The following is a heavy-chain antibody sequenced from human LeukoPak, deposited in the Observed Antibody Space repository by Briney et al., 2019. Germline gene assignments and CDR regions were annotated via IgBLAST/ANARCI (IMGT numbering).Heavy chain of an antibody. CDR3: ARDGGGSLLDV. J-gene: IGHJ4*02. D-gene: IGHD2-15*01. CDR1: GGSISSGVYC. CDR2: ICSSGGT. V-gene: IGHV4-31*03. Sequence: SETLSLTCTVSGGSISSGVYCWSWIRQRPGAGLQWIGYICSSGGTSYNPSLRSRVTMSIDTSNNQFSLKLNSVTAADTAVYYCARDGGGSLLDVWGQGTLVTVSS.